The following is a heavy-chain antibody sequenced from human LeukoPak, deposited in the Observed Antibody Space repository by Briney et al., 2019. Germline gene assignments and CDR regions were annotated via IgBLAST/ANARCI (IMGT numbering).Heavy chain of an antibody. V-gene: IGHV4-34*01. CDR2: INHSGST. CDR1: GFTFSSYG. J-gene: IGHJ4*02. CDR3: ARSHSPRHSLTVFGVVKSSRGYYFDY. D-gene: IGHD3-3*01. Sequence: GSLRLSCAASGFTFSSYGMHWVRQPPGKGLEWIGEINHSGSTNYNPSLKSRVTISADTSKNQFSLRLSSVTAADTAVYYCARSHSPRHSLTVFGVVKSSRGYYFDYWGQGTLVTVSS.